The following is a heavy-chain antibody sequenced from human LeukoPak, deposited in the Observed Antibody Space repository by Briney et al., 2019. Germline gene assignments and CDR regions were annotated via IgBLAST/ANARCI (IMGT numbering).Heavy chain of an antibody. CDR2: VSGEQTDK. J-gene: IGHJ5*02. V-gene: IGHV3-30*04. D-gene: IGHD7-27*01. CDR3: ARDQPGTYTMSST. CDR1: GFTFVHFS. Sequence: GGSLRLSCVASGFTFVHFSMHWVRQAPGKGLEWVAFVSGEQTDKYYADSVKGRFTISRGNSRNTLFLEMNSLRPDDTAVYYCARDQPGTYTMSSTWGQGTLVTVSS.